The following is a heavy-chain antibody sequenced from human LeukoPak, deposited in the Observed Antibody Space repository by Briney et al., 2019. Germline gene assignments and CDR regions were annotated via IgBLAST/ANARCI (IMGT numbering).Heavy chain of an antibody. CDR1: GFTFTTHA. CDR2: ITSSGEST. Sequence: GGPLRLSCAASGFTFTTHAMSWVRQSPGKAPQWVSGITSSGESTFYADSVQGRFTISRDNSKNTLYLQMESLTVEDTAVYYCAKDRWELLGWFDPWGQGTLVTVSS. D-gene: IGHD1-26*01. CDR3: AKDRWELLGWFDP. J-gene: IGHJ5*02. V-gene: IGHV3-23*01.